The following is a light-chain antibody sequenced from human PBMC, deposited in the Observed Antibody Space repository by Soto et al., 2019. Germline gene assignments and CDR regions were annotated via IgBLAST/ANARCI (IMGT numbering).Light chain of an antibody. CDR2: DND. CDR3: GTWHSSLSAGV. V-gene: IGLV1-51*01. CDR1: SSNIGNNY. J-gene: IGLJ3*02. Sequence: QSVLTQPPSVSAAPGQKVTISCSGSSSNIGNNYVSWYQQLPGTAPKLLIYDNDKRPSGIPDRFSGSKSGTSATLGITGLQTGDEADYFCGTWHSSLSAGVFGGGTKVTVL.